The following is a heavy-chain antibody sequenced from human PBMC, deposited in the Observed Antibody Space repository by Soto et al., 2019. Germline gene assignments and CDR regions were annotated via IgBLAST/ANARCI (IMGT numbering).Heavy chain of an antibody. Sequence: SETLSLTCTVSGGSISNSRYYWAWIRQPPGKGLEWIGSIYHTGNTYYNPSLRSRVTTSVDTSKNQFSLKLSSVTAADTAVYYCARVPDRWGQGTLVT. CDR1: GGSISNSRYY. CDR3: ARVPDR. V-gene: IGHV4-39*07. J-gene: IGHJ5*02. CDR2: IYHTGNT. D-gene: IGHD2-2*01.